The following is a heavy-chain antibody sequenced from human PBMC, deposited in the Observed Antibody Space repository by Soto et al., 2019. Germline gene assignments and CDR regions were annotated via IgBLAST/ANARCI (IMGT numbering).Heavy chain of an antibody. CDR1: GFSLTTTGVG. J-gene: IGHJ4*02. CDR3: AHVGGLEQWLYRLDH. V-gene: IGHV2-5*02. CDR2: IYWDDDK. Sequence: QITLKESGPSLVKPTQTLTLTCTVSGFSLTTTGVGVVWIRQPPGKALEWLALIYWDDDKHYSPSLRSRLTVPKDTTKNQVVLTLTNVDPADKGTYFYAHVGGLEQWLYRLDHWGQGTLVTVSS. D-gene: IGHD6-19*01.